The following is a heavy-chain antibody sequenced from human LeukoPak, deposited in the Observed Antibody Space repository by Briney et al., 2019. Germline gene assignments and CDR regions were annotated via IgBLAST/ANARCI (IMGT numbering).Heavy chain of an antibody. Sequence: GASVKVSCKASGYTFTSYGISWGRQAPGQGLKWMGWISTYNGNTHYAQKLQGRVTMTTDTSTSTAYMELRSLRSDDTAVYYCARSSLAVAGSVFDYWGQGTLVTVSS. J-gene: IGHJ4*02. CDR1: GYTFTSYG. V-gene: IGHV1-18*01. CDR3: ARSSLAVAGSVFDY. CDR2: ISTYNGNT. D-gene: IGHD6-19*01.